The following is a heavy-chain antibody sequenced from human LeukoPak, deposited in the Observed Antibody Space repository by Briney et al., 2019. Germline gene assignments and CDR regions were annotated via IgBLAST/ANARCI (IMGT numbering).Heavy chain of an antibody. CDR3: ARTSAGTGHDAFDI. Sequence: SGPALVKPTRTLTLTCTFSGFSLSTSGMCVSWIRQPPGKALEWLARIDWDDDKYYSTSLKTRLTISKDTSKNQVVLTMTNMDPVDTATYYCARTSAGTGHDAFDIWGQGTMVTVSS. CDR2: IDWDDDK. CDR1: GFSLSTSGMC. V-gene: IGHV2-70*11. D-gene: IGHD6-13*01. J-gene: IGHJ3*02.